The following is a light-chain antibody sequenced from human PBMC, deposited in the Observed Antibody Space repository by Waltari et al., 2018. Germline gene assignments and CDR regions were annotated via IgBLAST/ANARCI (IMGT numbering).Light chain of an antibody. CDR3: QQRAAWPLS. V-gene: IGKV1-12*01. J-gene: IGKJ4*01. Sequence: DIQMTQSPSSVSASVGDGVTITCRASRDISTWLAWYQQKPGKTPNLLIYDGYTLQSGVPSRFSGSGSGTVFTLTISSLEPEDFAVYYCQQRAAWPLSFGGGTKVEIK. CDR1: RDISTW. CDR2: DGY.